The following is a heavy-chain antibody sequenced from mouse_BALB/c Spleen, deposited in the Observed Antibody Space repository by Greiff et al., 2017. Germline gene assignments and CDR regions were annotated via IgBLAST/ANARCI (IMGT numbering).Heavy chain of an antibody. Sequence: QVQLQQPGAELVKPGAPVKLSCKASGYTFTSYWMNWVKQRPGRGLEWIGRIDPSDSETHYNQKFKDKATLTVDKSSSTAYIQLSSLTSEDSAVYYCARETVVATDYAMDYWGQGTSVTVSS. J-gene: IGHJ4*01. V-gene: IGHV1-69*02. CDR1: GYTFTSYW. D-gene: IGHD1-1*01. CDR2: IDPSDSET. CDR3: ARETVVATDYAMDY.